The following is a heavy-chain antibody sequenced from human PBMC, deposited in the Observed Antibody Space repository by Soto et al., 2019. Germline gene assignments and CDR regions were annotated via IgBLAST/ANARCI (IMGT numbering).Heavy chain of an antibody. CDR3: AREDDYYYYGMDV. CDR1: GFTFSSYA. CDR2: ISYDGSNK. Sequence: VGSLRLSCAASGFTFSSYAMHWVRQAPGKGLEWVAVISYDGSNKYYADSVKGRFTISRDNSKNTLYLQMNSLRAEDKAVYYCAREDDYYYYGMDVWGQRTTVTVSS. J-gene: IGHJ6*02. V-gene: IGHV3-30-3*01.